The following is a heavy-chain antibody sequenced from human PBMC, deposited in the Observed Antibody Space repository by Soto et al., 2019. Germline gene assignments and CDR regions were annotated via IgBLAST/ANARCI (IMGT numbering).Heavy chain of an antibody. Sequence: EVQLVESGGDLVQPGGSLRLSCAVSGLTFSSYWMHWVRQAPGKGLEWVSRIDSDGSRTNYADSVKVRFTISRDNAKTPLYLQMHSLRADDTDVYYCVRGLDWANWGQGTLVIVSS. CDR1: GLTFSSYW. CDR3: VRGLDWAN. CDR2: IDSDGSRT. V-gene: IGHV3-74*01. J-gene: IGHJ4*02. D-gene: IGHD2-21*01.